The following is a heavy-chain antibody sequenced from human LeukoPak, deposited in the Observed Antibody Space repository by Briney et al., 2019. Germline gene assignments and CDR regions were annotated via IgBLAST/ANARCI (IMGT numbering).Heavy chain of an antibody. J-gene: IGHJ4*03. CDR3: ATRSSTLAAARCFDD. V-gene: IGHV4-34*01. CDR2: IDHRGSS. Sequence: PSETLSLTCAVHGGSFSAYFWSWIRQVPGKGLEWIGEIDHRGSSNYNPPLKSRATISVDTSKNHFSLSLTSVTAADTAVYYCATRSSTLAAARCFDDWGQGTVVTVSS. D-gene: IGHD6-6*01. CDR1: GGSFSAYF.